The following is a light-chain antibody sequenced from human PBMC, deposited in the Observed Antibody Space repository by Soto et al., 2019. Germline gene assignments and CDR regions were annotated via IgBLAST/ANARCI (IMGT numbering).Light chain of an antibody. V-gene: IGKV3-15*01. CDR2: GAS. J-gene: IGKJ1*01. Sequence: IVMPQSQATLSVSPGERATLSCRASQSVSSDLAWYHQKPGQAPRLLIYGASTRATGIPARFSGSGSGTEFTLTINSLQSEDFAVYYCQQYNNWPRTFGQGTKVDVK. CDR1: QSVSSD. CDR3: QQYNNWPRT.